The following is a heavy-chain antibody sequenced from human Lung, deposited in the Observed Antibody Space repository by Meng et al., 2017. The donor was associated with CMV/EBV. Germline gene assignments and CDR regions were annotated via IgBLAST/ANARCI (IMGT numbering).Heavy chain of an antibody. V-gene: IGHV5-51*01. J-gene: IGHJ2*01. CDR1: GYSFTSYW. CDR2: IYPGDSDT. Sequence: XVSXKGSGYSFTSYWIGWVRQMPGKGLECMGIIYPGDSDTRYSPSFQGQVTISADKSISTAYLQWSSLKASDTAMYYCARRPMATTYWYFDLWGRGPLVTVSS. D-gene: IGHD5-24*01. CDR3: ARRPMATTYWYFDL.